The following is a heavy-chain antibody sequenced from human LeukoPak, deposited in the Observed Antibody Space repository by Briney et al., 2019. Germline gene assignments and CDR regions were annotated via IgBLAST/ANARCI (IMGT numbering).Heavy chain of an antibody. CDR3: ARATVTRWFDP. Sequence: GESLRLSCAASGFAFSSFGMHWVRQAPGKGLEWVAVIWYDGTNKYYADSVKGRFTISRDNSKNTLYLQMNSLRAEDTAVYYCARATVTRWFDPWGQGTLVTVSS. CDR2: IWYDGTNK. V-gene: IGHV3-33*01. D-gene: IGHD4-17*01. CDR1: GFAFSSFG. J-gene: IGHJ5*02.